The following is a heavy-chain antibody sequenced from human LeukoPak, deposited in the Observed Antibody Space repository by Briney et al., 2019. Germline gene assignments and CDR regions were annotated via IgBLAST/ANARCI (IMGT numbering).Heavy chain of an antibody. CDR2: TYYRSKWYN. D-gene: IGHD5-24*01. CDR3: ARDWFFSSTKRWLDAFDI. J-gene: IGHJ3*02. CDR1: GDSVSSNSAA. Sequence: SQTLSLTCAISGDSVSSNSAAWNWIRQSPSRGLEWLGRTYYRSKWYNDYAVSVKSRITINPDTSKNQFSLQLNSVTPEDTAVYYCARDWFFSSTKRWLDAFDIWGQGTMVTVSS. V-gene: IGHV6-1*01.